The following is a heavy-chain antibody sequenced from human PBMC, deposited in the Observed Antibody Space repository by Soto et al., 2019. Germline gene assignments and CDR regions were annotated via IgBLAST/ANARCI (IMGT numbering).Heavy chain of an antibody. CDR1: GFTFSSCE. J-gene: IGHJ6*02. V-gene: IGHV3-48*03. CDR3: ARDEGVLLWFGQLLTYYGRDV. Sequence: GGSLRVSSGASGFTFSSCELNGGRLVPGKGLEWVSYISSSGSTIYYADSVKGLFTISRDNAKNSLYLQMKSMRAEETAVYYCARDEGVLLWFGQLLTYYGRDVWGQGT. CDR2: ISSSGSTI. D-gene: IGHD3-10*01.